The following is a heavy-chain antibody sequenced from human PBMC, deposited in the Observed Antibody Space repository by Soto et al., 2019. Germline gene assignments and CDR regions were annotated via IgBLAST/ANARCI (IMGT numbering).Heavy chain of an antibody. CDR1: GFTFRSFT. D-gene: IGHD6-13*01. V-gene: IGHV3-21*01. Sequence: GGALRLSCAASGFTFRSFTMNWVRQAPGKGVEWVSTISSNSAYIYYTDPLSCPFTISTDNAKNSLHLQMNTLRAEHTAVYYCTRDASRDSSARGWFDPWGPGTLVTVSS. CDR2: ISSNSAYI. CDR3: TRDASRDSSARGWFDP. J-gene: IGHJ5*02.